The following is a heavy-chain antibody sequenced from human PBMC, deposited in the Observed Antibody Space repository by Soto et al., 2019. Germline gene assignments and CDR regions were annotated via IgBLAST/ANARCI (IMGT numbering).Heavy chain of an antibody. D-gene: IGHD3-16*01. J-gene: IGHJ4*02. CDR1: GFTFSTYA. CDR2: LSRSGTT. Sequence: EMHLLESGGGLVQPGGSLRLSCAASGFTFSTYAMSWVRQAPGKGLEWVSTLSRSGTTYYADSVKGRFTISRDNSKNTLYLQMSSLRAEDTAIYYCTSEIWGGPLDYWGQGTLVTVSS. V-gene: IGHV3-23*01. CDR3: TSEIWGGPLDY.